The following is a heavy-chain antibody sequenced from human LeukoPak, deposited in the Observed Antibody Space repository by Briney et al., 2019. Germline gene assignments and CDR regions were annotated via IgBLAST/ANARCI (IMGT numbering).Heavy chain of an antibody. CDR1: RYTFTNYY. CDR3: ASSYSSGLYYFDY. V-gene: IGHV1-2*02. J-gene: IGHJ4*02. Sequence: ASVKVSCKASRYTFTNYYMHWVRQAPGQGLEWMGWINPNNGGTSYAQKFQGKVTITRDTSITTAYMDLNRLRSDDTAVYYCASSYSSGLYYFDYWGQGTLVTVSS. D-gene: IGHD5-18*01. CDR2: INPNNGGT.